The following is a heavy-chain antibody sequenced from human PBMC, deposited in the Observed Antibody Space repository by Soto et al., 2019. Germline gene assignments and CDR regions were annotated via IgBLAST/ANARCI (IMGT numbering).Heavy chain of an antibody. D-gene: IGHD3-16*01. Sequence: PGESLKISCRGSGYNYNLHWISWVRQKPGRXLEWMGIIYPGDSDTRYNPSFQGQVTISVDKSINTAYLQWDSLEASDTATYYCARHLRSYDFFQYYYGIDVWGQGSTVTVSS. J-gene: IGHJ6*02. CDR1: GYNYNLHW. CDR2: IYPGDSDT. CDR3: ARHLRSYDFFQYYYGIDV. V-gene: IGHV5-51*01.